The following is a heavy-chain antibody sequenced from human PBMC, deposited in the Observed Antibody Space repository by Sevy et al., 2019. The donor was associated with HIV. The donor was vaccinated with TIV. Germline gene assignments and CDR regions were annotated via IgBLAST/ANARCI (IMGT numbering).Heavy chain of an antibody. CDR3: ARRYDTAMVLTSPFDY. CDR1: RYSFANYW. D-gene: IGHD5-18*01. Sequence: GESLKISCKGSRYSFANYWIGWVRQMPGKGLEWMGIIYPGDSDTRYSPSFQGQVTISADRSVSTAYLQWSSLKASDTAMYYCARRYDTAMVLTSPFDYWGQGTLVTVSS. CDR2: IYPGDSDT. V-gene: IGHV5-51*01. J-gene: IGHJ4*02.